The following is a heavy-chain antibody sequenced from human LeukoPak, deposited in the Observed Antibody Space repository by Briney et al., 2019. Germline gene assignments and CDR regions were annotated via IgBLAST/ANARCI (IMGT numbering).Heavy chain of an antibody. CDR2: INPNSGGT. J-gene: IGHJ4*02. V-gene: IGHV1-2*02. Sequence: GASVKVSCNASGYTFTGYYMHWVRQAPGQGLEWMGWINPNSGGTNYAQKFQSRVTMTRDTSISTAYMELSRLRSDDTAVYYCARDHGSGSYYADYWGQGTLVTVSS. CDR1: GYTFTGYY. CDR3: ARDHGSGSYYADY. D-gene: IGHD3-10*01.